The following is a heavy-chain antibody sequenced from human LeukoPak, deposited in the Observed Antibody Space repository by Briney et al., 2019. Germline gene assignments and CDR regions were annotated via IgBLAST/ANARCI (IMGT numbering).Heavy chain of an antibody. V-gene: IGHV3-30*02. CDR1: GGSSTSYA. D-gene: IGHD4-17*01. J-gene: IGHJ4*02. Sequence: SCKPSGGSSTSYAISWVRPAPGEGLEWVAFIRYEGSNKYYADSVKGRFTISRDNSKKTLYLQMDSLRSADTAVYHCAKEIWPTVTIPGRIFFEYWAQGTLVTVSS. CDR2: IRYEGSNK. CDR3: AKEIWPTVTIPGRIFFEY.